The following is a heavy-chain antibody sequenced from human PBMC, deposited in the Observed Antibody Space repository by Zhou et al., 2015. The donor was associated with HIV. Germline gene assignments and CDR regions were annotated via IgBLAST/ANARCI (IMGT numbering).Heavy chain of an antibody. CDR2: IVPVFGTS. J-gene: IGHJ2*01. Sequence: QVQLVQSGAEVKKPGSSVTVSCKASGASFSNYAITWVRQAPGQGLEWMGGIVPVFGTSDHAQKFQGRVTITADESTSTAYMELSRLRSEDTAAYYCAREGWGSWYFDLWGRGTLVSVSS. V-gene: IGHV1-69*01. CDR1: GASFSNYA. D-gene: IGHD7-27*01. CDR3: AREGWGSWYFDL.